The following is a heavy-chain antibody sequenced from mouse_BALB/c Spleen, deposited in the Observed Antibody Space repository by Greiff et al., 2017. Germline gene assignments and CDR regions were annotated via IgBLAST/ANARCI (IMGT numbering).Heavy chain of an antibody. CDR1: GFAFSSYD. CDR2: ISSGGGST. CDR3: ARGYDYSFAY. J-gene: IGHJ3*01. D-gene: IGHD2-4*01. V-gene: IGHV5-12-1*01. Sequence: EVQLVESGGGLVKPGGSLKLSCAASGFAFSSYDMSWVRQTPEKRLEWVAYISSGGGSTYYPDTVKGRFTISRDNAKNTLYLQMSSLKSEDTAMYYCARGYDYSFAYWGQGTLVTVSA.